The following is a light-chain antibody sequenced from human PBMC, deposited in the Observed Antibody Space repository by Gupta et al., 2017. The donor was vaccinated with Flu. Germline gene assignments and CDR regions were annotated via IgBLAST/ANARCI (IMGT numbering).Light chain of an antibody. Sequence: QSVLTQSPSASGTPGQGVTISCSGSGPNIGSNPVSWYQHLPGTAPKLLIHTNAHRPSGVPDRFSASKSVTSASLAIRGLQSEDEADYYCAAWDDSLNAWLFGGGTKLTAL. CDR3: AAWDDSLNAWL. J-gene: IGLJ3*02. V-gene: IGLV1-44*01. CDR2: TNA. CDR1: GPNIGSNP.